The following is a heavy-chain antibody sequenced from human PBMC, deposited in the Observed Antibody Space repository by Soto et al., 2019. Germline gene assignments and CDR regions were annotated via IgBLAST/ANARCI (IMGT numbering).Heavy chain of an antibody. CDR1: GGSISSGGHY. D-gene: IGHD4-17*01. V-gene: IGHV4-31*03. CDR2: IFYGGST. J-gene: IGHJ4*02. CDR3: ARGPYGDFSNFDC. Sequence: QVQLQESGPGLVKPSQTLSLTCTVSGGSISSGGHYWSWIRQHPGKGLEWLGYIFYGGSTYYNPSLESRLTISANTSKNHCSPELSSVGAADTAVDYCARGPYGDFSNFDCWGQGTLVTVSS.